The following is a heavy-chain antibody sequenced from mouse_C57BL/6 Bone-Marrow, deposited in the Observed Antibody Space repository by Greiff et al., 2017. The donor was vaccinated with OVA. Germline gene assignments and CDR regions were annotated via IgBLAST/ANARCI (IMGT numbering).Heavy chain of an antibody. CDR1: GYAFSNSW. Sequence: QVQLKQSGPELVKPGASVKISCKASGYAFSNSWMNWVKQRPGKGLEWIGRIYPGDGDTNYNGKFKGKATLTADKSSNTAYMQLSSLTSEDSAVYCCARRVLRPYWYFDVWGTGTTVTVSS. CDR3: ARRVLRPYWYFDV. J-gene: IGHJ1*03. V-gene: IGHV1-82*01. CDR2: IYPGDGDT. D-gene: IGHD1-2*01.